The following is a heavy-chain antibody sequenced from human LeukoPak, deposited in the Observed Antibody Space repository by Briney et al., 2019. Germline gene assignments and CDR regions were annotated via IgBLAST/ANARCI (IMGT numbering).Heavy chain of an antibody. V-gene: IGHV4-38-2*02. CDR2: IYYSGST. Sequence: PSETLSLTCTVSGYSISSGYYWGWIRQPPGKGLEWIGSIYYSGSTYYNPSLKSRVTISVDTSKNQFSLKLSSVTAADTAVYYCARHPTGYYRNWFDPWGQGTLVTVSS. CDR3: ARHPTGYYRNWFDP. CDR1: GYSISSGYY. D-gene: IGHD3-9*01. J-gene: IGHJ5*02.